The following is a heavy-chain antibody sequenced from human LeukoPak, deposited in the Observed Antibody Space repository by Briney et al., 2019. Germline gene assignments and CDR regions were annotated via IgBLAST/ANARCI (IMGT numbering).Heavy chain of an antibody. D-gene: IGHD6-6*01. V-gene: IGHV1-8*01. J-gene: IGHJ4*02. CDR3: ARMDSIYSSSSADY. Sequence: ASVKVSCKASGYTFISYDINWVRQATGQGLEWMGWMNPNSGNTGYAQKFQGRVTMTRNTSISTAYMELSSLRSEDTAVYYCARMDSIYSSSSADYWGQGTLVTVSS. CDR1: GYTFISYD. CDR2: MNPNSGNT.